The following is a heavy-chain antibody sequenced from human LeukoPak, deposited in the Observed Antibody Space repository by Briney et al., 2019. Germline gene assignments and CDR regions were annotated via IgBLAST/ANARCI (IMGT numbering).Heavy chain of an antibody. Sequence: SETLPLTCTVSGGSITSSGFYWGWIRQPPGKGLEWIGNIYYGGSAYYNPSLKSRVTISVDTSKNQFSLKLSPVTAADTAVYYCARQPNIVVVDNWFDPWGQGTLVAVSS. CDR1: GGSITSSGFY. CDR3: ARQPNIVVVDNWFDP. CDR2: IYYGGSA. V-gene: IGHV4-39*07. J-gene: IGHJ5*02. D-gene: IGHD2-15*01.